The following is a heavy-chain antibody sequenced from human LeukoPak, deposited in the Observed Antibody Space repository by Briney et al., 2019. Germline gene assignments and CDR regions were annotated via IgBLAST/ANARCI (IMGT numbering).Heavy chain of an antibody. CDR2: ISYDGSNK. CDR3: ARGYSSSWPDY. Sequence: PGGSLRLSCAASEFTFSSYSMNWVRQAPGKGLEWVAVISYDGSNKYYADSVKGRFTISRDNAKNSLYLQMNSLRAEDTAVYYCARGYSSSWPDYWGQGTLVTVSS. D-gene: IGHD6-13*01. V-gene: IGHV3-30*03. CDR1: EFTFSSYS. J-gene: IGHJ4*02.